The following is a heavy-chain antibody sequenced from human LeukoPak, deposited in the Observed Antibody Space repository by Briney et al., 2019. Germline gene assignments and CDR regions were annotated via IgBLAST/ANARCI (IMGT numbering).Heavy chain of an antibody. V-gene: IGHV3-21*01. Sequence: GSLRLSCAASGFTFSSYEMNWVRQAPGKGLEWVSSISSSSSYIYYADSVKGRFTISRDNAKNSLYLQMNSLRAEDTAVYYCARGYSGYAPGAFDIWGQGTMVTVSS. CDR2: ISSSSSYI. CDR1: GFTFSSYE. J-gene: IGHJ3*02. D-gene: IGHD5-12*01. CDR3: ARGYSGYAPGAFDI.